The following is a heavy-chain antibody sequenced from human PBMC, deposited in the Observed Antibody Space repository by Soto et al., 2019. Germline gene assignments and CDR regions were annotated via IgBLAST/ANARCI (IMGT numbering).Heavy chain of an antibody. CDR2: IYWDDDK. Sequence: GSGATLVNPKQTLTLTCTFSGFSLCTSGVGVGWIRQPPGKALEWLALIYWDDDKRYSPSLKSRLTITKDTSKNQVVLTMTNMDPVDTATYYCAHVSYGHTMFWFDPWGQGTLVTVSS. J-gene: IGHJ5*02. CDR1: GFSLCTSGVG. V-gene: IGHV2-5*02. D-gene: IGHD3-10*02. CDR3: AHVSYGHTMFWFDP.